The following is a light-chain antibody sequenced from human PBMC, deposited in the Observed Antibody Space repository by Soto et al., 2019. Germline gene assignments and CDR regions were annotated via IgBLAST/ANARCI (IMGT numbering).Light chain of an antibody. CDR2: GAS. V-gene: IGKV3-20*01. CDR3: QQYVTSPLT. CDR1: QSVSSSY. J-gene: IGKJ1*01. Sequence: EIVSTQSPGTLSLSPGERATLSCRASQSVSSSYLAWYQQKPGQAPRLLIYGASSRATGIPDRFSGSGSGTDFTLTISRLEPEDFALYYCQQYVTSPLTFGQGTKVDIK.